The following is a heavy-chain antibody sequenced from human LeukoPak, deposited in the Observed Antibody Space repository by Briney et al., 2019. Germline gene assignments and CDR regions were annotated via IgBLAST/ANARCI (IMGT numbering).Heavy chain of an antibody. CDR3: ARDLDGYNYYFDY. D-gene: IGHD5-24*01. V-gene: IGHV3-23*01. Sequence: GGSLRLSCAASGFTFSSYAMSWVRQAPGKGLEWVSGISPSGDIKYYADSVKGRFTISRDNSKNTLYLQMNSLRAEDTAVYYCARDLDGYNYYFDYWGQGTLVTVSS. CDR1: GFTFSSYA. CDR2: ISPSGDIK. J-gene: IGHJ4*02.